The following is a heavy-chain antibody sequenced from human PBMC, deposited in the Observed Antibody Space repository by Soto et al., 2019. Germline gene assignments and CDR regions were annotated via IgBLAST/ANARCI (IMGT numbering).Heavy chain of an antibody. CDR3: ARERTDCGGDCPNWFDP. V-gene: IGHV3-48*03. CDR2: ISSSGSTI. D-gene: IGHD2-21*02. Sequence: GGSLRLSCAASGFTFSSYEMNWVRQAPGKGLEWVSYISSSGSTIYYADSVKGRFTISRDNAENSLYLQMNSLRAEDTAVYYCARERTDCGGDCPNWFDPWGQGTLVTVSS. J-gene: IGHJ5*02. CDR1: GFTFSSYE.